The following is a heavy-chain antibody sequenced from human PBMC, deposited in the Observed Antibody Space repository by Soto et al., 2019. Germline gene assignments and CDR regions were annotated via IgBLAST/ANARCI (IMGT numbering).Heavy chain of an antibody. CDR2: ISYDGNNK. CDR3: AKDRGMDV. V-gene: IGHV3-30*18. CDR1: GFTFSNYG. J-gene: IGHJ6*02. Sequence: GGSLRLSCAASGFTFSNYGMHWVRQAPGKGLEWVTVISYDGNNKNYVDSVKGRFTISRDNSKNTLYLQMNSLRAEDAAVYYCAKDRGMDVWGQGTTGTVS.